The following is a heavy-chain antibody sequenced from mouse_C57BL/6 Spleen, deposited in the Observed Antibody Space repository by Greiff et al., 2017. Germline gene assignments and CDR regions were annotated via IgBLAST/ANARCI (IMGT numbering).Heavy chain of an antibody. CDR2: ISYDGSN. V-gene: IGHV3-6*01. CDR1: GYSITSGYY. J-gene: IGHJ2*01. D-gene: IGHD1-1*01. Sequence: DVQLQESGPGLVKPSQSLSLTCSVTGYSITSGYYWNWIRQFPGNKLEWMGYISYDGSNNYNPSLKNRISITRDTSKNQFFLKLNSVTTEDTATYYCARGFITPFDYWGQGTTLTVSS. CDR3: ARGFITPFDY.